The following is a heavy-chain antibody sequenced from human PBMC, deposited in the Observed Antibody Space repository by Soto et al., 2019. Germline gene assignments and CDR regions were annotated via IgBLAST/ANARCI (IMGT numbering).Heavy chain of an antibody. V-gene: IGHV4-61*01. J-gene: IGHJ6*02. CDR2: IHSSGST. CDR3: ATLPKPTGVPPAFRGGYGLDV. CDR1: GGSVSSGNYF. Sequence: SETLSLTCTVSGGSVSSGNYFWSWIRQPPGKGLEWIGYIHSSGSTNYNPSLKSRVTISVDTSRNQFSLRLTSVTAADTAVYFCATLPKPTGVPPAFRGGYGLDVWGQGTTVTVSS. D-gene: IGHD7-27*01.